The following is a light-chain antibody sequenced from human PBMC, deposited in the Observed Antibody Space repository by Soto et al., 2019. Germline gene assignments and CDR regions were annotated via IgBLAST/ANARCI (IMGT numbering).Light chain of an antibody. CDR2: DVS. V-gene: IGLV2-14*03. J-gene: IGLJ1*01. CDR1: SNDVGGNNY. Sequence: QSALTQPASVSGSPGQSITISCTGTSNDVGGNNYVSWYQHHPGKAPKLMIYDVSNRPSGVSNRFSGSKSGITVSLFIFGFQAEDVADYYRSSYTSSSTLSTEVFGTGTKVTVL. CDR3: SSYTSSSTLSTEV.